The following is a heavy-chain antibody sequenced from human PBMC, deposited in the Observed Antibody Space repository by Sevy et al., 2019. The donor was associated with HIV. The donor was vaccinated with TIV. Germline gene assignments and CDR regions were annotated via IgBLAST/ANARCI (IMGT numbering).Heavy chain of an antibody. D-gene: IGHD4-4*01. Sequence: ASVKVSCKASGGTFSSYAISWVRQAPGQGLEWMGGIIPIFGTANYAQKFQGTVTITADESTSTAYMELSSLRSEDTAVYYCASGWTVTPRGYYYYGMDVWGQGTTVTVSS. CDR2: IIPIFGTA. CDR3: ASGWTVTPRGYYYYGMDV. CDR1: GGTFSSYA. J-gene: IGHJ6*02. V-gene: IGHV1-69*13.